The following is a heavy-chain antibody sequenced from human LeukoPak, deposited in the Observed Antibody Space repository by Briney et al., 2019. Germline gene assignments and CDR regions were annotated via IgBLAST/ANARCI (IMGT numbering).Heavy chain of an antibody. V-gene: IGHV4-59*01. D-gene: IGHD3-22*01. CDR3: AKDPHTYYYDL. Sequence: SETLSLTCTVSGGSISSYYWSWIRQPPGKGLEWIGYIYYSGSTNYNPSLKSRVTISVDTSKNQFSLKLSSVTAADTAVYYCAKDPHTYYYDLWGQGTLVTVSS. J-gene: IGHJ4*02. CDR2: IYYSGST. CDR1: GGSISSYY.